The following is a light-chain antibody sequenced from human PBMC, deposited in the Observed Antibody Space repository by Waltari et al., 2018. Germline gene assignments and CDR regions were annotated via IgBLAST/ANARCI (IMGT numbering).Light chain of an antibody. CDR3: QQYYNTPPWT. V-gene: IGKV1-NL1*01. Sequence: DLQMTQSPSSLSASVGDRVTITCRASQDIRFSLVWYQQKPGKAPKLLLFAASRLESGVPSRFSGSGSGTEYTLTISSLQPEDFATYYCQQYYNTPPWTFGQGTKVEIK. CDR2: AAS. CDR1: QDIRFS. J-gene: IGKJ1*01.